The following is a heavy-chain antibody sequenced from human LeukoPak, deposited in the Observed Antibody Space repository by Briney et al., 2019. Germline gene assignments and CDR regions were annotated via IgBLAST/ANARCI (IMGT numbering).Heavy chain of an antibody. CDR2: INPSGGST. D-gene: IGHD5-24*01. CDR3: ARVHTMGYWYFDL. Sequence: VASVKVSCKASGYTFTGYYMHWVRQAPGQGLEWMGIINPSGGSTSYAQKFQGRVTMTRDTSTSTVYMELSSLRSEDTAVYYCARVHTMGYWYFDLWGRGTLVTVSS. J-gene: IGHJ2*01. CDR1: GYTFTGYY. V-gene: IGHV1-46*01.